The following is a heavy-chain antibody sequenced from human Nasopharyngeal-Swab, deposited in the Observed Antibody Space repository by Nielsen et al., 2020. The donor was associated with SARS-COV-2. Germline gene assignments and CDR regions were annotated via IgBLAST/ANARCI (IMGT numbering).Heavy chain of an antibody. CDR2: IDTTTGNP. Sequence: GREAAGQGLEWMGWIDTTTGNPTYAQGFTGRFVFSLDTSVSTAYLQISSLKAEDTAMYYCATGLLGYTYAFGNWGQGTLVTVSS. D-gene: IGHD5-18*01. CDR3: ATGLLGYTYAFGN. J-gene: IGHJ4*02. V-gene: IGHV7-4-1*02.